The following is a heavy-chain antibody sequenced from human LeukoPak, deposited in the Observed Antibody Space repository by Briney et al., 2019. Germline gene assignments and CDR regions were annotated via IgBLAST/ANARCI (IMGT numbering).Heavy chain of an antibody. J-gene: IGHJ5*02. CDR1: GFTFSSYA. D-gene: IGHD3-16*02. V-gene: IGHV3-7*01. CDR2: IKEDGREK. CDR3: ARVNRWFDP. Sequence: PGGSLRLSCAASGFTFSSYAMSWVRQAPGKGLEWVVNIKEDGREKYYVDSVKGRFTISRDNAKNSLYLEMNSLRAEDTAVYYCARVNRWFDPWGQGTLVTVSS.